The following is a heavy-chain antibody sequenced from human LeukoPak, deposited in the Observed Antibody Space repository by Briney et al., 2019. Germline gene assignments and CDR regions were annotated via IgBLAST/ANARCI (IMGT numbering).Heavy chain of an antibody. D-gene: IGHD2-15*01. V-gene: IGHV3-21*01. Sequence: GGSLRLSCAASKFTFSAYTMHWVRQAPGKGLEWVSCIHSANGYKYYADSVKGRFTISRDNAESSLYLQMTSLRAEDTAVYYCASSCSAGNCPFDTWGQGTLVTVSS. CDR1: KFTFSAYT. CDR2: IHSANGYK. J-gene: IGHJ5*02. CDR3: ASSCSAGNCPFDT.